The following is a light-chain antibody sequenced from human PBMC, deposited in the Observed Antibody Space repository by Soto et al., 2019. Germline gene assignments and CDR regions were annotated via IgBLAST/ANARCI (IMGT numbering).Light chain of an antibody. V-gene: IGKV1-39*01. J-gene: IGKJ2*01. CDR3: QQSYSSPYT. CDR2: GAS. Sequence: IQMTQSPSSLSASVGDSVTVTCRASQSINIYLNWYQQKPGKAPTLLIYGASCLQSGVPSRLTGGGSRTDFTLTISSLQPDDYATYYCQQSYSSPYTFGHGTKLEIK. CDR1: QSINIY.